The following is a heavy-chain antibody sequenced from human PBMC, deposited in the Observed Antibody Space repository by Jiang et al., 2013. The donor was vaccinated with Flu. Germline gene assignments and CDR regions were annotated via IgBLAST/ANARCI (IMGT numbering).Heavy chain of an antibody. CDR3: ARVKELVVYYYSGRR. CDR1: GESFSGYY. D-gene: IGHD6-6*01. V-gene: IGHV4-34*01. Sequence: LLKPSETLSLTCAVYGESFSGYYWSWIRQPPGEGLEWIGEINHFGSTKYNPSLESRVTISIDTSKNQFSLHVNSVTAADTAVYYCARVKELVVYYYSGRRGAGRDHGHRLL. J-gene: IGHJ6*03. CDR2: INHFGST.